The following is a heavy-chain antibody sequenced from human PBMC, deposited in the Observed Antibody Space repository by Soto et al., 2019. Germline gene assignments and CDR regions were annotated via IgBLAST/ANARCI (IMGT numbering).Heavy chain of an antibody. Sequence: ASVKGSCRASGYTFTSYAMNWVRQAPGQGLEWMGWINTNTGNPTYAQGFTGRFVFSLDTSVSTAYLQICSLKAEDTAVYYCARELTGIRPGPWGQGTLVTVSS. D-gene: IGHD1-20*01. CDR1: GYTFTSYA. V-gene: IGHV7-4-1*01. J-gene: IGHJ5*02. CDR2: INTNTGNP. CDR3: ARELTGIRPGP.